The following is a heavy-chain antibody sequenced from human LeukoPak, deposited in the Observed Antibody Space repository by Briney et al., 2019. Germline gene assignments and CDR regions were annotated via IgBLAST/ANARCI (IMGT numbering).Heavy chain of an antibody. CDR2: IWYDGSNK. CDR1: GFTFSSYG. CDR3: ARDREYSGYAFDY. Sequence: GGSLRLSCAASGFTFSSYGMHWVRQAPGKGLEWVAVIWYDGSNKYYADSVKGRFTISRDNSKNTLYLQMNSLRAEDTAVYYCARDREYSGYAFDYWGQGTLVTVSS. D-gene: IGHD5-12*01. J-gene: IGHJ4*02. V-gene: IGHV3-33*01.